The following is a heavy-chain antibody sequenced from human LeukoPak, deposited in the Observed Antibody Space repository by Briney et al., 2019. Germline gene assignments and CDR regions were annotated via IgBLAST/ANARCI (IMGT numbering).Heavy chain of an antibody. CDR3: ARRAGAYSHPYDY. CDR1: GFTVSSNS. D-gene: IGHD4/OR15-4a*01. J-gene: IGHJ4*02. Sequence: PGESLRLSCTVSGFTVSSNSMSWVRQAPGKGLEWVSFIFSSTHYSDSVKGRFTISRDNSKNTLYLQMNSLRAEDTAVYYCARRAGAYSHPYDYWGQGTLVTVPS. CDR2: IFSST. V-gene: IGHV3-53*01.